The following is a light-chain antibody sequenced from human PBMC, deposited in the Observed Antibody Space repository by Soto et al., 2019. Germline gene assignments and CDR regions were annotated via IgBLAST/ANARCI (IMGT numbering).Light chain of an antibody. CDR2: QDT. CDR1: KLGDNY. J-gene: IGLJ1*01. V-gene: IGLV3-1*01. CDR3: QAWDSSTGGV. Sequence: SYELTQPPSVSVSPGQTASISCSGDKLGDNYACWYQQKPGQSPVLVIYQDTNRPSGIPERFSGSTSGNTATLTISGTQAMDEADYYCQAWDSSTGGVFGTGTKLTVL.